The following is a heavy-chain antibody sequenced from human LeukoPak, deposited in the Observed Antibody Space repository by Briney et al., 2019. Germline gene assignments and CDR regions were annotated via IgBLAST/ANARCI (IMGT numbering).Heavy chain of an antibody. CDR2: ISYDGSNK. J-gene: IGHJ6*02. V-gene: IGHV3-30-3*01. CDR1: GCTFSSYA. CDR3: ARERLVYAPYYYYGMDV. Sequence: GGSLRLSCAASGCTFSSYAMHWVRQAPGKGLEWVAVISYDGSNKYYADSAKGRFTISRDNSKNTLYLQMNSLRAEDTAVYYCARERLVYAPYYYYGMDVWGQGTTVTVSS. D-gene: IGHD2-8*01.